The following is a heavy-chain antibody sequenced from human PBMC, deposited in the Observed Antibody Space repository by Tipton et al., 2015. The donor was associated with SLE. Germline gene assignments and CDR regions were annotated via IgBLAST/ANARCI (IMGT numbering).Heavy chain of an antibody. CDR1: GGSISSSSYY. V-gene: IGHV4-39*01. CDR2: IYCGST. CDR3: ARSSYSSSWYVDWFDP. Sequence: TLSLTCTVSGGSISSSSYYWGWVRQPPGKGLEWIGSIYCGSTYYNPSLKSRVTISVDTSKNQFSLKLSSVTAADTAVYYCARSSYSSSWYVDWFDPWGQGTLVTVSS. J-gene: IGHJ5*02. D-gene: IGHD6-13*01.